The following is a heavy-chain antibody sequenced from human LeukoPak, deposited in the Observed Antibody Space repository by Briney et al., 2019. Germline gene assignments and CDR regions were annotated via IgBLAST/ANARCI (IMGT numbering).Heavy chain of an antibody. CDR1: GFTFSSYG. D-gene: IGHD4-17*01. CDR2: ISYDGSNK. V-gene: IGHV3-30*03. CDR3: ARISALYGDYVPNAFDY. Sequence: GGSLRLSCAASGFTFSSYGMHWVRQAPGKGLEWVAVISYDGSNKYYADSVKGRFTISRDNSKNTLYLQMNSLRAEDTAVYYCARISALYGDYVPNAFDYWGQGTLVTVSS. J-gene: IGHJ4*02.